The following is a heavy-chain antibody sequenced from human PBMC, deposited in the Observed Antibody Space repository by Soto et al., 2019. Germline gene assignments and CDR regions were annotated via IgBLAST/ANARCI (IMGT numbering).Heavy chain of an antibody. J-gene: IGHJ4*02. Sequence: EVQLLESGGGLVQPGGSLRLSCAGSGFTFNSYAMNWVRQAPGKGLEWVSAISGSGGTTYYADSVKGRFTISRDNSKNTLYLQMNSLRAEDTAVYYCAKPLAAMFIFDYWGQGTLVTVSS. CDR1: GFTFNSYA. V-gene: IGHV3-23*01. CDR2: ISGSGGTT. D-gene: IGHD5-18*01. CDR3: AKPLAAMFIFDY.